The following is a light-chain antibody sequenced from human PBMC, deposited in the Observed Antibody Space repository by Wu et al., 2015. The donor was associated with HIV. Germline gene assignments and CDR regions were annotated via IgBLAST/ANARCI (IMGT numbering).Light chain of an antibody. J-gene: IGKJ1*01. Sequence: EIVLTQSPGTLSLSPGERATLSCRASQSVSSSSLAWYQQKPGQAPRLLIYGASTRATGIPDRFSGSGSGTDFTLTISRPEPEDFAVYYCQQYGSSPRTFGQGTEGGSQ. CDR1: QSVSSSS. CDR3: QQYGSSPRT. V-gene: IGKV3-20*01. CDR2: GAS.